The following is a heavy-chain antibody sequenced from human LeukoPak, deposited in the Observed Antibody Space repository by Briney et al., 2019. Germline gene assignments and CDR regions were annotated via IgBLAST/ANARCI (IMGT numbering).Heavy chain of an antibody. Sequence: SETLSLTCTVSGGSISSGSYYWSWIRQPAGKGLEWIGRIYTSGSTNYNPSLKSRVTISVDTSKNQFSLKLSSVTAADTAVYYCARHYYNSGWPPDWGQGTLVTVST. CDR1: GGSISSGSYY. J-gene: IGHJ4*02. V-gene: IGHV4-61*02. CDR2: IYTSGST. CDR3: ARHYYNSGWPPD. D-gene: IGHD6-19*01.